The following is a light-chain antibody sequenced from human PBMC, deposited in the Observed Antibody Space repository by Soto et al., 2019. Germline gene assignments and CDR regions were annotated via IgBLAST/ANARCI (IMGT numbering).Light chain of an antibody. CDR3: SSYTSSSSLWV. CDR2: DVS. Sequence: QAVVTQPASVSGSPGQSITISCTGTSSDVGGYNYVSWYQQHPGKAPKLMIYDVSNRPSGVSNRFSGSKSGNTASLTISGLQAEDEADYYCSSYTSSSSLWVFGTGTKVTVL. J-gene: IGLJ1*01. V-gene: IGLV2-14*01. CDR1: SSDVGGYNY.